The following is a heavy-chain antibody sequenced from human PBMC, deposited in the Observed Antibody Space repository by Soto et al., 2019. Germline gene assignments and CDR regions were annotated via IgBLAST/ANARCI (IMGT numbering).Heavy chain of an antibody. Sequence: PGGSLRLSCAASGFTFSSYGMHWVRQAPGKGLEWVAVISYDGSNKYYADSVKGRFTISRDNSKNTLYLQMNSLRAEDTAVYYCAKDKYSSGWYFPHDAFDIWGQGTMVTVSS. V-gene: IGHV3-30*18. D-gene: IGHD6-19*01. CDR1: GFTFSSYG. CDR2: ISYDGSNK. CDR3: AKDKYSSGWYFPHDAFDI. J-gene: IGHJ3*02.